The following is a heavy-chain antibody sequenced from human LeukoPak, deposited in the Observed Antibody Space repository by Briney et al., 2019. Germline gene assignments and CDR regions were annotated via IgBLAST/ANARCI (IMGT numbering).Heavy chain of an antibody. J-gene: IGHJ4*02. V-gene: IGHV3-33*01. CDR1: GFTFSSYG. CDR2: IWYDGSYK. D-gene: IGHD3-22*01. Sequence: GRSLRLSCAASGFTFSSYGMHWVRQAPGKGLEWVAVIWYDGSYKYYADSVKGRFTISRDNSKNTLYLQMNSLRAEDTAVYYCARDPTAYYDSSGYSLNTIDYWGQGTLVTVSS. CDR3: ARDPTAYYDSSGYSLNTIDY.